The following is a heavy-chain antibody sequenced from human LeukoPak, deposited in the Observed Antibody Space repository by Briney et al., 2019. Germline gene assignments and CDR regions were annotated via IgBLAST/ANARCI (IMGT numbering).Heavy chain of an antibody. V-gene: IGHV4-59*11. CDR1: GGSISSHY. CDR2: IYYGGTT. Sequence: SETLSLTCSVSGGSISSHYWSWIRQPPGKALEWIGYIYYGGTTNYNPSLKSRVTISMDTSKSQFSLKLSSVTAADTAVYYCASLSSGSYNWFDPWGRGTLVTVSS. D-gene: IGHD1-26*01. CDR3: ASLSSGSYNWFDP. J-gene: IGHJ5*02.